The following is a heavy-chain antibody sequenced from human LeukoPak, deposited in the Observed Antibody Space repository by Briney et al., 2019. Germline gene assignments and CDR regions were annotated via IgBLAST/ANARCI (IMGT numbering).Heavy chain of an antibody. D-gene: IGHD5-24*01. Sequence: GGPLRLSCAASGFTFTNYAMNWVRQAPGKGLEWVSAISGSGGSSSYADSVRGRFTISRDNSNNMLYLQMNSLRAEDTAAYYCAKPLRDAGSFNYPYFDFWGQGTLVTVSS. CDR1: GFTFTNYA. CDR2: ISGSGGSS. CDR3: AKPLRDAGSFNYPYFDF. J-gene: IGHJ4*02. V-gene: IGHV3-23*01.